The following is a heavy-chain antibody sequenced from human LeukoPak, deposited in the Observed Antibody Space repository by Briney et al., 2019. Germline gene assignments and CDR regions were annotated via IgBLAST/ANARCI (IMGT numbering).Heavy chain of an antibody. J-gene: IGHJ4*02. CDR2: ISSSSTYI. CDR3: AKAFFSGSGGNHKHFDS. V-gene: IGHV3-21*01. D-gene: IGHD3-10*01. Sequence: NPGGSLRLSCAASGFSFSSYTMNWVRQAPGKGLEWVSIISSSSTYIYYADSVKGRFTISRDNAKNALYLQMNSLRVEDTAVYYCAKAFFSGSGGNHKHFDSWGQGTLVTVSS. CDR1: GFSFSSYT.